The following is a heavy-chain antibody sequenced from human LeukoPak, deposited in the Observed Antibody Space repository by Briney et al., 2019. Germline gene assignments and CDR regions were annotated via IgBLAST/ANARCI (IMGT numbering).Heavy chain of an antibody. CDR1: GFTFSSYW. CDR2: INSDGSSM. J-gene: IGHJ4*02. D-gene: IGHD5-18*01. CDR3: ARGYSSGYRIDY. V-gene: IGHV3-74*01. Sequence: GGSLRLSCAASGFTFSSYWMHWVRQAPGKGLVWVSRINSDGSSMSYADSVKGRFTISRDNAKNTLYLQMNSLRTEDAAVYYCARGYSSGYRIDYWDQGTPVTVSS.